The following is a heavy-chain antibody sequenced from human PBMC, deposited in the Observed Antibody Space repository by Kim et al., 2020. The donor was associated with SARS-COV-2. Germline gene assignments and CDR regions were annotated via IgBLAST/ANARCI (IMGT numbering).Heavy chain of an antibody. J-gene: IGHJ5*02. D-gene: IGHD3-10*01. CDR3: ARVDGSGSYSLERWFDP. V-gene: IGHV4-61*02. CDR2: IYTSGST. CDR1: GGSISSGSYY. Sequence: SETLSLTCTVSGGSISSGSYYWSWIRQPAGKGLEWIGRIYTSGSTNYNPSLKSRVTISVDTSKNQFSLKLSSVTAADTAVYYCARVDGSGSYSLERWFDPWGQGTLVTVSS.